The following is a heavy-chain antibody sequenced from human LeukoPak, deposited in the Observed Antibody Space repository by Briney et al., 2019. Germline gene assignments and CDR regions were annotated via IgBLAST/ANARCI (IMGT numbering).Heavy chain of an antibody. CDR1: RFTFSSYA. V-gene: IGHV3-23*01. J-gene: IGHJ6*02. CDR2: ISGSGGST. D-gene: IGHD2-15*01. Sequence: PGGSLRLSCAASRFTFSSYAMSWVRQAPGKGLEWVSAISGSGGSTYYADSVKGRFTISRDNSKNTLYLQMNSLRAEDTGVYYCANQDQTYFYYGMDVWGQGTTVTVSS. CDR3: ANQDQTYFYYGMDV.